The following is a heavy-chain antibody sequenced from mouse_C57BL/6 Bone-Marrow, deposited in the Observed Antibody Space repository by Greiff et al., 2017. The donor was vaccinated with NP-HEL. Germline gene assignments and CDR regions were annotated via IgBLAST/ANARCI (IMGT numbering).Heavy chain of an antibody. D-gene: IGHD1-1*01. J-gene: IGHJ1*03. V-gene: IGHV1-75*01. CDR2: IFPGSGST. CDR1: GYTFTDYY. CDR3: TRRSLYYYGSRHGYFDV. Sequence: QVQLQQSGPELVKPGASVKISCKASGYTFTDYYINWVKQRPGQGLEWIGWIFPGSGSTYYNEKFKGKGTLTVDKSSSTAYMLLSSLTSEDSAVYFCTRRSLYYYGSRHGYFDVWGTGTTVTVSS.